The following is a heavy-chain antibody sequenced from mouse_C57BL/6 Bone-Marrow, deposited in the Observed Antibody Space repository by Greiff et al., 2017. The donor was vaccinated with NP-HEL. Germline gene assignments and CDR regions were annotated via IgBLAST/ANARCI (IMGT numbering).Heavy chain of an antibody. J-gene: IGHJ3*01. Sequence: EVQLVESGGGLVQPGGSMKLSCVASGFTFSNYWMNWVRQSPEKGLEWVAQIRLKSDNYATHYAESVKGRFTISRDDSKSSVYLQMNNLRAEDTGIYYCTSTTVVAPFAYWGQGTLVTVSA. CDR1: GFTFSNYW. CDR3: TSTTVVAPFAY. V-gene: IGHV6-3*01. CDR2: IRLKSDNYAT. D-gene: IGHD1-1*01.